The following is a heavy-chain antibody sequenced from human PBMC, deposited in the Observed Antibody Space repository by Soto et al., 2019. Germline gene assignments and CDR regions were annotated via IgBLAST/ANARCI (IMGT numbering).Heavy chain of an antibody. CDR2: ISSSGSTI. CDR1: GFTFSDYY. J-gene: IGHJ5*02. D-gene: IGHD2-2*01. V-gene: IGHV3-11*01. CDR3: AGGDIVVNKNWFDP. Sequence: PGGSLRLSCAASGFTFSDYYMSWIRQAPGKGLEWVSYISSSGSTIYYADSVKGRFTISRDNAKNSLYLQMNSLRAEDTAVYYCAGGDIVVNKNWFDPWGQGTLVTVSS.